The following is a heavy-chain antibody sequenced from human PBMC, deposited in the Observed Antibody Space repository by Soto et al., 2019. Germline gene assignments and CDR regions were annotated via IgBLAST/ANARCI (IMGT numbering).Heavy chain of an antibody. CDR2: ISGSGGST. CDR1: GFTFSSYA. Sequence: SLRLSCAASGFTFSSYAMSWVRQAPGKGLEWVPAISGSGGSTYYADSVKGRFTISRDNSKNTLYLQMSSLRAEDTAVYYCAKLNSSSWYGAEFDPWGQGTLVTVSS. D-gene: IGHD6-13*01. CDR3: AKLNSSSWYGAEFDP. V-gene: IGHV3-23*01. J-gene: IGHJ5*02.